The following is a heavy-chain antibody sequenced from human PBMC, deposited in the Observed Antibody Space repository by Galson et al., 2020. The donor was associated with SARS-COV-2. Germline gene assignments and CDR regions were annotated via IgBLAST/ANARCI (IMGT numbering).Heavy chain of an antibody. J-gene: IGHJ4*02. CDR3: ATDQEGSGWYRFDY. V-gene: IGHV1-24*01. Sequence: ASVKVSFKVSGYTLTELSMHWVRQAPGKGLEWMGGFDPEDGETIYAQKFQGRVTMTEDTSTDTAYMELSSLRSEDTAVYYCATDQEGSGWYRFDYWGQGTLVTVSS. CDR1: GYTLTELS. D-gene: IGHD6-19*01. CDR2: FDPEDGET.